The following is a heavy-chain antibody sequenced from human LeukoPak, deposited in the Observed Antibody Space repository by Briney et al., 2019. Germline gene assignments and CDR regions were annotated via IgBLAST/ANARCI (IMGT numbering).Heavy chain of an antibody. V-gene: IGHV3-7*04. CDR3: ARMSRYGLDY. J-gene: IGHJ4*02. Sequence: PGRSLRLSCAASGFTFSGYWMSWVRQAPGKGLEWLANIKSDGSEKYYVDSGKGRFTISRDNAKNSLYLQMNSLRPEDTAVYYCARMSRYGLDYWGQGTLVTVSS. CDR2: IKSDGSEK. D-gene: IGHD3-16*01. CDR1: GFTFSGYW.